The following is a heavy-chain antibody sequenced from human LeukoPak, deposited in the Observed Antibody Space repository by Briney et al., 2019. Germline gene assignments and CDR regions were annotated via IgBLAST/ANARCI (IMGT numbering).Heavy chain of an antibody. V-gene: IGHV1-2*02. CDR2: INPNSGGT. CDR3: AREVDRRNWFDP. Sequence: ASVKVSCKASGYTFTGYYMHWVRQAPGQGLEWMGWINPNSGGTNYAQKFQGRVTMTRDTSISTAYMELSRLRSDDTAVYYCAREVDRRNWFDPWGQGTLVTVSS. CDR1: GYTFTGYY. D-gene: IGHD2-15*01. J-gene: IGHJ5*02.